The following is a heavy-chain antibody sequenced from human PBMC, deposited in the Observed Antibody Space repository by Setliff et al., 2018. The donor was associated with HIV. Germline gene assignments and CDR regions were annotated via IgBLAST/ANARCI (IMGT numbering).Heavy chain of an antibody. Sequence: SETLSLTCTVSGGSISSGGYYWSWIRQHPGKGLEWIGYIYYSGSTYYNPSLKSRVTISVDTSKNKFSLKLSSATAADTAVYYCARDYGDTPSYYYYYGMDVWGQGTTVTVSS. CDR2: IYYSGST. V-gene: IGHV4-31*03. CDR1: GGSISSGGYY. J-gene: IGHJ6*02. CDR3: ARDYGDTPSYYYYYGMDV. D-gene: IGHD4-17*01.